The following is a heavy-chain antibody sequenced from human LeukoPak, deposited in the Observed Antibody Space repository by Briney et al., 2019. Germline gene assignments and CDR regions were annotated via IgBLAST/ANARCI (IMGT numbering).Heavy chain of an antibody. CDR1: GFTVSSNY. CDR2: INWNGGST. V-gene: IGHV3-20*04. Sequence: PGGSLRLSCAASGFTVSSNYMSWVRQAPGKGLEWVSDINWNGGSTSYADSVKGRFTISRDNARNSLYLQMNSLSAEDTALYYCARDQISSSGRSGYLYWGQGTLVTVSS. CDR3: ARDQISSSGRSGYLY. D-gene: IGHD3-22*01. J-gene: IGHJ4*02.